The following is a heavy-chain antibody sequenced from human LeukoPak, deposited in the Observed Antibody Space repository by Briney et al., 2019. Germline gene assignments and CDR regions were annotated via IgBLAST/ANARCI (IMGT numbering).Heavy chain of an antibody. CDR1: GFTFSSYA. Sequence: PGGSLRLSCAASGFTFSSYAMSWVRQAPGKGLEWVSAISGSGGSTYYADSVKGRFTISRDNSKNTLYLQMNSLRAEDTAVYYCAKHRFLEWLLWDYFDYWGQETLVTVSS. D-gene: IGHD3-3*01. V-gene: IGHV3-23*01. CDR2: ISGSGGST. CDR3: AKHRFLEWLLWDYFDY. J-gene: IGHJ4*02.